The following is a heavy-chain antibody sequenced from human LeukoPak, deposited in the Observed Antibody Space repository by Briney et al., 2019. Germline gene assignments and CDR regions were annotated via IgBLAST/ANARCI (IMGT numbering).Heavy chain of an antibody. D-gene: IGHD3-9*01. CDR1: GDSVTNTVLY. CDR2: IYFTGST. CDR3: ARLRKGRFFDYIFYS. J-gene: IGHJ4*02. Sequence: PSETLSLTCTVSGDSVTNTVLYWRWIRQPPGKGLEWLANIYFTGSTYPNPSLRSRVTMSVDTSKNQFSLKLSSVTATDTGVYYCARLRKGRFFDYIFYSWGQGTLVTVSS. V-gene: IGHV4-39*01.